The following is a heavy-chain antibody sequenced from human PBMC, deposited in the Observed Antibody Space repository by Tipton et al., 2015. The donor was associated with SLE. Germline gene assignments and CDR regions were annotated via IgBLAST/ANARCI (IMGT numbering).Heavy chain of an antibody. J-gene: IGHJ4*02. D-gene: IGHD2-2*02. V-gene: IGHV3-21*01. CDR1: GFTFGSYS. CDR2: ISSSSSSI. CDR3: ARDRRDCGSTSCYKGSCYY. Sequence: SLRLSCAASGFTFGSYSMHWVRQAPGKGLEWVSSISSSSSSIYYADSVKGRFTISRDNAKNSLYLQMNSLRAEDTAVYYCARDRRDCGSTSCYKGSCYYWGQGTLVAVSS.